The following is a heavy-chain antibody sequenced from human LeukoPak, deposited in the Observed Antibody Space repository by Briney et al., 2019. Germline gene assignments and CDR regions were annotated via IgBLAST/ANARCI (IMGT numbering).Heavy chain of an antibody. CDR2: LSGSGIST. CDR1: GFPFSNYA. Sequence: GGTPRLSCAASGFPFSNYALTWVRQGPGKGLEWVSGLSGSGISTYYADSVKGRFTISRDNSKNTLYLQMNSLRAEDTAVYYCAKDRAPAAGDDAFDIWGQGTMVTVSS. V-gene: IGHV3-23*01. D-gene: IGHD2-2*01. J-gene: IGHJ3*02. CDR3: AKDRAPAAGDDAFDI.